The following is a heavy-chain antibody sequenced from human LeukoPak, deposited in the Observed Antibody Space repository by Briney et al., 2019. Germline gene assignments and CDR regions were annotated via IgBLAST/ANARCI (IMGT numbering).Heavy chain of an antibody. J-gene: IGHJ3*02. D-gene: IGHD3-22*01. CDR3: AREYYYDSSGYYYLGGDAFDI. V-gene: IGHV1-2*02. CDR1: GYTFTGYY. Sequence: ASVKVSCKASGYTFTGYYMHWVRQAPGQGLEWMGWINPNSGGTNYAQKFQGRVTMTRDTSISTAYMELSRLRSDDTAVYYCAREYYYDSSGYYYLGGDAFDIWGQGTMVTVSS. CDR2: INPNSGGT.